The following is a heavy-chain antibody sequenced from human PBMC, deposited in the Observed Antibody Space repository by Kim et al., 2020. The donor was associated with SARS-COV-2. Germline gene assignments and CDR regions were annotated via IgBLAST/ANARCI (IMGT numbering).Heavy chain of an antibody. Sequence: SETLSLTCTVSGGSISSSSYYWGWIRQPPGKGLEWIGSIYYSGSTYYNPSLKSRVTISVDTSKNQFSLKLSSVTAADTAVYYCARGVIGGKSYYYDSSGYFYYWGQGTLVTVSS. CDR3: ARGVIGGKSYYYDSSGYFYY. CDR2: IYYSGST. CDR1: GGSISSSSYY. V-gene: IGHV4-39*07. D-gene: IGHD3-22*01. J-gene: IGHJ4*02.